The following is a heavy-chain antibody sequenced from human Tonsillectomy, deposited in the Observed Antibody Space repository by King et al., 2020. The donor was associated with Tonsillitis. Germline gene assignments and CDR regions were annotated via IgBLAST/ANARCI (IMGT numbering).Heavy chain of an antibody. CDR2: IYYSGTT. J-gene: IGHJ4*02. CDR1: RGSISSGDYF. CDR3: ARHLTTVATSDF. V-gene: IGHV4-39*07. Sequence: QLQESGPGLVKPSETLSLTCTVSRGSISSGDYFWGWIRQPPGKGLEWIGSIYYSGTTYYNPSLKSRVTISVDTSKNQFSLKLSSVTAADTAMYYCARHLTTVATSDFWGQGTLVTVSS. D-gene: IGHD4-17*01.